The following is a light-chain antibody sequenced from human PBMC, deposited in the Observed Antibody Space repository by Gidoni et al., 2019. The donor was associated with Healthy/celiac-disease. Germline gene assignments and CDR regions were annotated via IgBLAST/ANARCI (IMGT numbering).Light chain of an antibody. CDR3: QVWDSSSDHVV. Sequence: SYVLTQPPSVSVAPGQTARITCGGNNIGSKSVHWYQQKPGQAPVLVVYDESDRPSGLPERFSGSNSANTATLTISRVEAGDEADYYCQVWDSSSDHVVFGGGTKLTVL. J-gene: IGLJ2*01. CDR2: DES. V-gene: IGLV3-21*02. CDR1: NIGSKS.